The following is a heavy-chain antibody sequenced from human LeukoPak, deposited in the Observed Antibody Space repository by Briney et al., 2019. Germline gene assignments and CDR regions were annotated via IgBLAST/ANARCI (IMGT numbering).Heavy chain of an antibody. CDR3: AREVNWFDP. CDR1: GYTLSNHA. CDR2: IIPIFGTA. V-gene: IGHV1-69*13. Sequence: VASVKVSCEGSGYTLSNHAFSWVRQAPGQGLEWMGGIIPIFGTANYAQKFQGRVTITADESTSTAYMELSSLRSEDTAVYYCAREVNWFDPWGQGTLVTVSS. J-gene: IGHJ5*02.